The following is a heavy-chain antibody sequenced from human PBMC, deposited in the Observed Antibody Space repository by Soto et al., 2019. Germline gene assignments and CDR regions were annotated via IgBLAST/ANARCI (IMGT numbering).Heavy chain of an antibody. CDR3: ARGGGGTMIVVVPGYFDY. CDR1: GGPFSSSA. D-gene: IGHD3-22*01. V-gene: IGHV1-69*01. CDR2: IIPIFGTA. J-gene: IGHJ4*02. Sequence: GASVKVSCKAPGGPFSSSAISWVRQVPGQELEWMGAIIPIFGTANYAQKFQGRVTITADESTSTAYMELSSLRSEDTAVYYCARGGGGTMIVVVPGYFDYWGQGTLVTVSS.